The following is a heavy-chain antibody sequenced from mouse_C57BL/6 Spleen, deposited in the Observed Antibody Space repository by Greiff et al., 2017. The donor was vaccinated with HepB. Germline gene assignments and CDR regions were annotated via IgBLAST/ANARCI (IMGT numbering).Heavy chain of an antibody. D-gene: IGHD1-2*01. Sequence: QVQLQQPGAELVRPGSSVKLSCKASGYTFTSYWMHWVKRRPIQGLEWIGNIDPSDSETHYNQKFKDKATLTVDKSSSTAYMQLSSLTSEDSAVYYCAREEGYGPCFAYWGQGTLVTVSA. CDR1: GYTFTSYW. CDR2: IDPSDSET. V-gene: IGHV1-52*01. CDR3: AREEGYGPCFAY. J-gene: IGHJ3*01.